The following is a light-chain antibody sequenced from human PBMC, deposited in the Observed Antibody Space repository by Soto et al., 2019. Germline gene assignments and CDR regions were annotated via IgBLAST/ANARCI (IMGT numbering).Light chain of an antibody. CDR3: SSYTSSSTLGHVV. V-gene: IGLV2-14*01. Sequence: QSALTQPASVSGSPGQSITISCTGTSSDVGGYNYVSGYQQHPGKAPKFMIYDVSNRPSGVSNRFSGSKSGNTASLTISGLQAEDEADYYCSSYTSSSTLGHVVFGGGTKVTVL. J-gene: IGLJ2*01. CDR2: DVS. CDR1: SSDVGGYNY.